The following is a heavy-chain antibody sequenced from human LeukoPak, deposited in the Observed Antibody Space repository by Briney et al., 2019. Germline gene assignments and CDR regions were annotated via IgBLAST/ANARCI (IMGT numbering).Heavy chain of an antibody. CDR2: INHSGST. CDR1: GGSFSGYY. D-gene: IGHD6-19*01. V-gene: IGHV4-34*01. CDR3: ARTGIAVYYYYYGMDV. Sequence: SETLSLTCAVYGGSFSGYYWSWIRQPPGKGLEWIGEINHSGSTNYNPSLKSRVTISVDTSKNQFSLKLSSVTAADTAVYYCARTGIAVYYYYYGMDVWGQGTTVTVSS. J-gene: IGHJ6*02.